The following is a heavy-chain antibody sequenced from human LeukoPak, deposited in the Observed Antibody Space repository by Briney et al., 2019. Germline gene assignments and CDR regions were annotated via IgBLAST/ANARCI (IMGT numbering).Heavy chain of an antibody. J-gene: IGHJ6*02. CDR2: IKQDGSEK. CDR1: GFTFSSYW. CDR3: AIDPVVPAANYAHDGMDV. V-gene: IGHV3-7*01. Sequence: GGSLRLSCAASGFTFSSYWMSWVRQTPGKGLEWVANIKQDGSEKYYVDSVKGRFTISRDNAKNSLYLQMNSLRAEDTAVYYCAIDPVVPAANYAHDGMDVRGQGTTVNVSS. D-gene: IGHD2-2*01.